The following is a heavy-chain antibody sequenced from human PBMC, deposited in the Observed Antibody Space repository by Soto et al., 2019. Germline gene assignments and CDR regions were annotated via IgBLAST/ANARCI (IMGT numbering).Heavy chain of an antibody. V-gene: IGHV4-39*01. CDR3: ARRRIVVTTNFDY. J-gene: IGHJ4*02. CDR2: IFHTGST. Sequence: SETLSLTCNVSGGSISSSSYYWGWIRQPPGKGLEWIGHIFHTGSTHYNPSLKSRVTISVDTSKNQFSLKLSSVTATDTAVYYCARRRIVVTTNFDYWGQGTLVTVSS. D-gene: IGHD1-26*01. CDR1: GGSISSSSYY.